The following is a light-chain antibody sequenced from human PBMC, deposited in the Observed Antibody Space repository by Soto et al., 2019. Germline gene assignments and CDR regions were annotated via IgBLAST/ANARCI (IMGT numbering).Light chain of an antibody. Sequence: EIVMTQSPVTLSVSPGERATLSCRASQSITNNLAWYQQKPGQAPRLLVYGASTRAAGIAATFSGSGSGTGFTLTISSLQSEDVAVYYCQQYQNWPRTFDQGTKV. CDR3: QQYQNWPRT. V-gene: IGKV3-15*01. J-gene: IGKJ1*01. CDR1: QSITNN. CDR2: GAS.